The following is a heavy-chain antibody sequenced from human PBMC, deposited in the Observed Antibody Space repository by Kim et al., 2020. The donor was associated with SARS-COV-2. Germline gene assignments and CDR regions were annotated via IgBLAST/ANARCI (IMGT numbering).Heavy chain of an antibody. CDR3: ARGQGHDSSGYYYYYYYYGMDV. Sequence: GGSLRLSCAASGFTVSSNYMSWVRQAPGKGLEWVSVIYSGGSTYYADSVKGRFTISRDNSKNTLYLQMNSLRAEDTAVYYCARGQGHDSSGYYYYYYYYGMDVWGQGTTVTVSS. CDR2: IYSGGST. D-gene: IGHD3-22*01. V-gene: IGHV3-66*02. CDR1: GFTVSSNY. J-gene: IGHJ6*02.